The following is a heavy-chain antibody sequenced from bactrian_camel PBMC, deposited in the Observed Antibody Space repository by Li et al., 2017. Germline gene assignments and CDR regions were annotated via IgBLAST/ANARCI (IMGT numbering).Heavy chain of an antibody. V-gene: IGHV3S55*01. CDR1: GDTIGRYC. J-gene: IGHJ4*01. CDR3: ATDWRGMAWPPHSGGYNY. Sequence: QVQLVESGGGSVEVGGSLTLSCVASGDTIGRYCLGWFRQAPGKEREGVAHIYTGRTYYADSVEGRFTISQDNAKNTVYLQMDSLKPEDTAMYYCATDWRGMAWPPHSGGYNYWGQGTQVTVS. CDR2: IYTGRT. D-gene: IGHD1*01.